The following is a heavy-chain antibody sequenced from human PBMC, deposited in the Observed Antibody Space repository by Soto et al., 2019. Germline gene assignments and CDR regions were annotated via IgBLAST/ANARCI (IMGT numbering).Heavy chain of an antibody. CDR3: AGGAPGRALLQR. D-gene: IGHD6-13*01. CDR2: TRNKANSYTT. Sequence: GGSLRLSCAASGFTLSDQLMDWVRQAPGKGLEWVGRTRNKANSYTTEYAASVKGRFTISRDDSTNTLSLQMSSLETEDTAIYYCAGGAPGRALLQRWGRGTMVTVSS. V-gene: IGHV3-72*01. CDR1: GFTLSDQL. J-gene: IGHJ1*01.